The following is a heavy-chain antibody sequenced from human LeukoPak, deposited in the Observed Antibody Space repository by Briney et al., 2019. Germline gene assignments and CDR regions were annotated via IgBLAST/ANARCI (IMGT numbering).Heavy chain of an antibody. CDR1: GYTFTGYY. D-gene: IGHD1-14*01. J-gene: IGHJ4*02. Sequence: ASVEVSCKASGYTFTGYYIHWVRQAPGQRLEWMGWIDAGNGNTKYSQEFQGRVTITRDTSASTAYMELSSLRSEDMAVYYCTLYNYWGQGTLVTVSS. CDR2: IDAGNGNT. V-gene: IGHV1-3*03. CDR3: TLYNY.